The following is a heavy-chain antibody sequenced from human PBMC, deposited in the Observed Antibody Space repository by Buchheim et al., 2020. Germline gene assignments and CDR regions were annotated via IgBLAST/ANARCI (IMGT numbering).Heavy chain of an antibody. Sequence: QVQLQESGPGLVKPSQTLSLTCTVSGGSISSGGYYWSWIRQHPGKSLEWIGYIYYSGSTYYNPSLKSRVTISVDTSKNQFSLKLSSVTAADTAVYYCAREYIVLVPAANRVYYYGMDVWGQGTT. CDR1: GGSISSGGYY. CDR3: AREYIVLVPAANRVYYYGMDV. D-gene: IGHD2-2*01. J-gene: IGHJ6*02. CDR2: IYYSGST. V-gene: IGHV4-31*03.